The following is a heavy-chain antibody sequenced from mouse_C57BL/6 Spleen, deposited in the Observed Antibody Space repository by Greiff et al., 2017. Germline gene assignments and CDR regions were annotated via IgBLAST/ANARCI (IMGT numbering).Heavy chain of an antibody. J-gene: IGHJ1*03. CDR3: ARRWDYDYEGYFDV. Sequence: EVKLVESGPELVKPGASVKISCKASGYSFTGYYMNWVKQSPEKSLEWIGEINPSTGGTTYNQKFKAKATLTVDKSSSTAYMQLKSLTSEDSAVYYCARRWDYDYEGYFDVWGTGTTVTVSS. CDR1: GYSFTGYY. V-gene: IGHV1-42*01. CDR2: INPSTGGT. D-gene: IGHD2-4*01.